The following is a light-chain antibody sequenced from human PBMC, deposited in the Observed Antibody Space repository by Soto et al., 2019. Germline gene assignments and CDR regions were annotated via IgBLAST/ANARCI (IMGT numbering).Light chain of an antibody. CDR1: SSNIGSNT. J-gene: IGLJ1*01. V-gene: IGLV1-44*01. CDR3: AAWDDSLKGYV. Sequence: QSVLTQPPSASGTPGQRVTISCSGSSSNIGSNTVNWYQQLPGTAPKLLMYSSNQRPSGVPDRISGSKSGTAASLAISGLQSEDEADYYCAAWDDSLKGYVFGTGTKLTVL. CDR2: SSN.